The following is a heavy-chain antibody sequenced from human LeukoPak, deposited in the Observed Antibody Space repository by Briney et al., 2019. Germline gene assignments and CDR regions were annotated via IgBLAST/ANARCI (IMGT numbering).Heavy chain of an antibody. V-gene: IGHV3-53*01. D-gene: IGHD4/OR15-4a*01. Sequence: GGSLRLSCAASGFTFSSYAMSWVRQAPGKGLEWASFIYSDNTHYSDSVKGRFTISRDNSKNTLYLQMNSLRAEDTAVYYCARRAGAYSHPYDYWGQGTQVTVSS. CDR3: ARRAGAYSHPYDY. CDR2: IYSDNT. J-gene: IGHJ4*02. CDR1: GFTFSSYA.